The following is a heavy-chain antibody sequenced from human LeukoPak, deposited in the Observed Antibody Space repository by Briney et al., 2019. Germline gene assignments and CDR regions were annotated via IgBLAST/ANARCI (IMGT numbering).Heavy chain of an antibody. Sequence: SVKVSCKASGGTFTSYAISWVRQAPGQGLEWMGGIIPIFGTANYAQKFQGRVTITTDESTSTAYMELSSLRSEDTAVYYCARESGYCSGGSCYSYYYMDVWGKGTTVTVSS. CDR3: ARESGYCSGGSCYSYYYMDV. D-gene: IGHD2-15*01. CDR1: GGTFTSYA. J-gene: IGHJ6*03. V-gene: IGHV1-69*05. CDR2: IIPIFGTA.